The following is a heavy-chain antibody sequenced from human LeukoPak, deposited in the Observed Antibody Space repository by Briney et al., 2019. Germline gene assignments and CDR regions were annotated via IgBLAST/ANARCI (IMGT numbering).Heavy chain of an antibody. D-gene: IGHD6-19*01. CDR3: ATDRGWFFDN. CDR2: ISYDGSNE. CDR1: GFTFSSYG. J-gene: IGHJ4*02. Sequence: GGSLRLSCAASGFTFSSYGMHWVRQAPGKGLEWVAVISYDGSNEYYADSVKGRFTISRDNSKNTLYLQMNSLRDEDTAVFYCATDRGWFFDNWGQGTLVTVAS. V-gene: IGHV3-30*03.